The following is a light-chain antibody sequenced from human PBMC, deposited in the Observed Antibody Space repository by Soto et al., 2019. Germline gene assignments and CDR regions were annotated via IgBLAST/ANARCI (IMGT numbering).Light chain of an antibody. CDR2: GAS. CDR1: QSVRSNY. Sequence: IVLTQSPGTLSLSPGETATLSCRASQSVRSNYIAWYQQKPGQAPRLLIYGASTRATGIPDRFSGSGSGTDFTLTISRLEPEDFAVYYCQHYIGSPRPFAGGTKVEMK. V-gene: IGKV3-20*01. J-gene: IGKJ4*01. CDR3: QHYIGSPRP.